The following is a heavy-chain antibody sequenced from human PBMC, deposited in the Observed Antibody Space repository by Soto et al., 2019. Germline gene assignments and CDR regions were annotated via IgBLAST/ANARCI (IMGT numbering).Heavy chain of an antibody. D-gene: IGHD5-12*01. CDR2: ISNSGNT. CDR1: GGSGRSENYY. V-gene: IGHV4-61*01. J-gene: IGHJ6*02. Sequence: PSAILSLTGTVSGGSGRSENYYWSWIRQPPGKGLEWIGFISNSGNTNYNPSLKSRVTISLDTSKNQFSPKLSSVTAADTAVYYCAREIPRHGYNFGSVGMDVWGQGTTVTVSS. CDR3: AREIPRHGYNFGSVGMDV.